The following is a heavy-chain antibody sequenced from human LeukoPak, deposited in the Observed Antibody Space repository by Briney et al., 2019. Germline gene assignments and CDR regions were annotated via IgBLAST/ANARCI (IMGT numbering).Heavy chain of an antibody. D-gene: IGHD6-19*01. CDR2: IYPGDSDT. CDR1: GYSFTNYW. V-gene: IGHV5-51*01. Sequence: GESLKISCKGSGYSFTNYWIAWVRQMPGKGLEWMGTIYPGDSDTRYSPSFQGQVTISADKSITTAYLQWSSLKASDTAIYYCARTIGSYTTGWYNIDYWGQGTLVTVSS. CDR3: ARTIGSYTTGWYNIDY. J-gene: IGHJ4*02.